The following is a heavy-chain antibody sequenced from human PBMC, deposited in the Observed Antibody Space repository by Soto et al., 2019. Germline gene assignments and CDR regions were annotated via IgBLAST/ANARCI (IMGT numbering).Heavy chain of an antibody. CDR2: ISAYNGDT. CDR1: GYAFTSYG. Sequence: QAQLVQSGGEVKKPGASVKVSCRASGYAFTSYGYAWVRQAPGQGLEWMGWISAYNGDTNYAQKFQDRVTLTTDTSTTTVHMELRNLGSDDTAVYYCARSGAYCTSITCLFDSFWGLGTLFTVSS. V-gene: IGHV1-18*01. D-gene: IGHD2-8*01. CDR3: ARSGAYCTSITCLFDSF. J-gene: IGHJ4*02.